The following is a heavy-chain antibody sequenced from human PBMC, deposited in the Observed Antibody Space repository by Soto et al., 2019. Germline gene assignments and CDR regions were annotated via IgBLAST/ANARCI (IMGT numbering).Heavy chain of an antibody. V-gene: IGHV1-69*01. J-gene: IGHJ4*02. CDR1: GGTFSSYA. CDR3: ARTRALTLDY. CDR2: IIPIFGTA. Sequence: QVPLVQSGAEVKKPGSSVKVSCKASGGTFSSYAISWVRQAPGQGLEWMGGIIPIFGTANYAQKFQGRVTITADESPRTDHMELSSLRYEDTALCYCARTRALTLDYWGQGTLVTVSS.